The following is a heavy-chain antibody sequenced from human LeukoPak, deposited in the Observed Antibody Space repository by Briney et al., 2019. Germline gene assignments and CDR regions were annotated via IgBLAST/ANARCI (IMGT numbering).Heavy chain of an antibody. Sequence: PSQTLSLTCTVSGGSISSGSYYWSWIRQPAGKGLEWIGRIYTSGSTNYNPSLKSRVTISVDTSKNQFSLKLSSVSAADTAVYYCCGWFGESINWFDPWGQGTLVTVSS. J-gene: IGHJ5*02. CDR2: IYTSGST. V-gene: IGHV4-61*02. CDR1: GGSISSGSYY. CDR3: CGWFGESINWFDP. D-gene: IGHD3-10*01.